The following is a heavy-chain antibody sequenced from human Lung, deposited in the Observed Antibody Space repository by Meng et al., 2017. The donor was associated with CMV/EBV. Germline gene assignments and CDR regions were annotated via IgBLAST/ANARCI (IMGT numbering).Heavy chain of an antibody. CDR3: TKSCGGDCYAQYYYYGMDV. V-gene: IGHV5-51*01. CDR1: GYSFASYW. Sequence: GESXKISXQGSGYSFASYWIGWVRQMPGKGLEWMGIIYPGDSDTRYSPSFEGQVTISADKSISTAYLQWSSLKASDTAMYYCTKSCGGDCYAQYYYYGMDVWGQGTTVTVSS. D-gene: IGHD2-21*01. J-gene: IGHJ6*02. CDR2: IYPGDSDT.